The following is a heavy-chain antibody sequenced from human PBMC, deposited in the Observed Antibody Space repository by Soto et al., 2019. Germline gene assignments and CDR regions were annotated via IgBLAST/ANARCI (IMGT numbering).Heavy chain of an antibody. CDR3: ARDRCSGGSCYSGREWRYFDY. D-gene: IGHD2-15*01. V-gene: IGHV4-4*02. J-gene: IGHJ4*02. CDR2: IYHSGSN. CDR1: GGSISSSNW. Sequence: QVQLQESGPGLVKPSGTLSLTCAVSGGSISSSNWWSWVRQPPGKGLECSGEIYHSGSNNYNPSLKSRVTISVDKSKNQFSLKLSSVTAADTAVYYCARDRCSGGSCYSGREWRYFDYWGQGTLVTVSS.